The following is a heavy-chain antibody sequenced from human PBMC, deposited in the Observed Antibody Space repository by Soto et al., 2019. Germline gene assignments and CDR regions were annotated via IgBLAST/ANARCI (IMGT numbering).Heavy chain of an antibody. V-gene: IGHV3-23*01. CDR1: GFTLSSYA. D-gene: IGHD5-18*01. CDR3: AKGLGYSYGPPDY. Sequence: GGSMRLSCAASGFTLSSYAMSWVLQAPGKGLEWVSAISGSGGSTYYADSVKGRFTISRDNSKNTLYLQMNSLRAEDTAVYYCAKGLGYSYGPPDYWGQGTLVTVSS. J-gene: IGHJ4*02. CDR2: ISGSGGST.